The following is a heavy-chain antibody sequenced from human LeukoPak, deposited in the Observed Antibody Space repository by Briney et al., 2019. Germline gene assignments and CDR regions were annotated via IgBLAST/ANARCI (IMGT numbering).Heavy chain of an antibody. V-gene: IGHV3-7*01. D-gene: IGHD3-22*01. CDR1: GFTFSTYW. Sequence: GGSLRLSCAASGFTFSTYWMSWVRQAPGKGLEWVANIKEDGSEKYYGDSVKGRFTISRDNAKNSLYLEMNSLRVEDTAVYYCARDSSGYHWGQGKVVTVSA. J-gene: IGHJ4*02. CDR2: IKEDGSEK. CDR3: ARDSSGYH.